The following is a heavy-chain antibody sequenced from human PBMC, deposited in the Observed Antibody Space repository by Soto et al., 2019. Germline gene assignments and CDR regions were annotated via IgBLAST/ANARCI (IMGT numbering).Heavy chain of an antibody. CDR2: IIPIFGTA. J-gene: IGHJ2*01. CDR3: AREKCSGGSCYLGYFDL. D-gene: IGHD2-15*01. V-gene: IGHV1-69*12. CDR1: GGTFSSHA. Sequence: QVQLVQSGAEVKKPGSSVKVSCKASGGTFSSHAISWVRQAPGQGLEWMGGIIPIFGTANYAQKFQGRVTITADESTSTAYMELSSLRSEDTAVYYCAREKCSGGSCYLGYFDLWGRGTLVTVSS.